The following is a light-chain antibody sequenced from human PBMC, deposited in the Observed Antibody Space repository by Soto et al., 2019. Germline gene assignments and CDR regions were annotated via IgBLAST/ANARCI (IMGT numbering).Light chain of an antibody. J-gene: IGLJ3*02. CDR1: SSDIGGYNF. CDR2: DVN. CDR3: CSYAGSYTLV. V-gene: IGLV2-11*01. Sequence: HSALTQPRSVSGSPGQSVAISCTGTSSDIGGYNFVSWYQQHPGKAPKLIIYDVNKRPSGVPDRFSASKSGNTASLTISGLQTEDEADYYCCSYAGSYTLVFGGGTKLTVL.